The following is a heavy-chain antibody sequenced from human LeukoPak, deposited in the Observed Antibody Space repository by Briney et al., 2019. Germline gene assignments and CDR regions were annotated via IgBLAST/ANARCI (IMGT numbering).Heavy chain of an antibody. CDR2: ISSSSSYI. D-gene: IGHD3/OR15-3a*01. CDR1: GFTFSSYS. Sequence: PGGSLRLSCAASGFTFSSYSMNWVRQAPGKGPEWVSSISSSSSYIYYADSVKGRFTISRDNAKNSLYLQMNSLRAEDTAVYYCARHRGTWPVDPWGQGTLVTVSS. V-gene: IGHV3-21*01. J-gene: IGHJ5*02. CDR3: ARHRGTWPVDP.